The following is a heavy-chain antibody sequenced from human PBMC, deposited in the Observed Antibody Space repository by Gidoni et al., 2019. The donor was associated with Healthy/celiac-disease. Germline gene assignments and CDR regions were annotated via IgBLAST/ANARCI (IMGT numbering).Heavy chain of an antibody. J-gene: IGHJ2*01. V-gene: IGHV3-23*01. CDR2: ISGSGGST. CDR3: AKEGRWQWLVGGYFDL. D-gene: IGHD6-19*01. Sequence: EVQLLESGGGLVQPGGSLSLSCAASGFTFRRYAMSWVRQAPGKGLEWVSAISGSGGSTYYADSVKGRFTISRDNSKNTLYLQMNSLRAEDTAVYYCAKEGRWQWLVGGYFDLWGRGTLVTVSS. CDR1: GFTFRRYA.